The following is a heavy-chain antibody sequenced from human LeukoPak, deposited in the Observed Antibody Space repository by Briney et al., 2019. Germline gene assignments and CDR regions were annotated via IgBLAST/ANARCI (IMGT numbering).Heavy chain of an antibody. CDR2: IYSDGTI. CDR3: TKADDGFAY. V-gene: IGHV3-53*01. J-gene: IGHJ4*02. D-gene: IGHD4-17*01. Sequence: GSLRLSCAASGFTVINETMSWVRQVPGKGLEWVSLIYSDGTIYYADSVKGRFTIHRDSSKNTLYLQMNTLRADDTAVYYCTKADDGFAYWGQGTLVTVSS. CDR1: GFTVINET.